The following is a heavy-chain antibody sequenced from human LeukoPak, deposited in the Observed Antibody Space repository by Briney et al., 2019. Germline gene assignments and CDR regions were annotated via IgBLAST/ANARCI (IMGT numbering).Heavy chain of an antibody. Sequence: GGSLRLSCAASGFTFSSYAMSWVRQAPGKGLEWVSGISGSGDNTYYADSVKGRFTISRDNSKNTLYLQMNSLRADDTPVYYCAKDAVAGNNYYYYYYMDVWGKGTTVTVSS. CDR3: AKDAVAGNNYYYYYYMDV. CDR2: ISGSGDNT. J-gene: IGHJ6*03. V-gene: IGHV3-23*01. D-gene: IGHD6-19*01. CDR1: GFTFSSYA.